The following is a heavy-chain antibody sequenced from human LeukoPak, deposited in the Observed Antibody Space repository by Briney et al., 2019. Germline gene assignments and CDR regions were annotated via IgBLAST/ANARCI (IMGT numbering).Heavy chain of an antibody. J-gene: IGHJ4*02. D-gene: IGHD4-17*01. Sequence: SVKVSCKASGGTFSSHAISWVRQAPGQGLEWMGGIIPIFGTANYAQKFQGRVTITADESTSTAYMELSSLRSEDTAVYYCARSYGDLETHFDYWGQGTLVTVSS. CDR3: ARSYGDLETHFDY. CDR2: IIPIFGTA. CDR1: GGTFSSHA. V-gene: IGHV1-69*13.